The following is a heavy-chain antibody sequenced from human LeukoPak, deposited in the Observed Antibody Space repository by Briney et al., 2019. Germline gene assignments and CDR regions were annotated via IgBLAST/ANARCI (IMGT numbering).Heavy chain of an antibody. J-gene: IGHJ3*02. CDR3: ARVSTRWLRDAFDI. CDR2: INPNSGGT. D-gene: IGHD5-24*01. CDR1: GYTFTSYY. V-gene: IGHV1-2*02. Sequence: ASVKVSCKASGYTFTSYYMHWVRQAPGQGLEWMGWINPNSGGTNYAQKFQGRVTMTRDTSISTAYMELSRLRSDDTAVYYCARVSTRWLRDAFDIWGQGTMVTVSS.